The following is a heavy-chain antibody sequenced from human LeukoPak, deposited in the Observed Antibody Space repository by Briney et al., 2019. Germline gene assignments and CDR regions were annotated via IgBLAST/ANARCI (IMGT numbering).Heavy chain of an antibody. V-gene: IGHV5-51*01. CDR3: ARLRWYCSGGSCYSGYNWFDP. Sequence: GESLKISCKGSGYSFTSYWIGWVRQMPGKGLEWMGIIYPGDSDTRYSPSFQGQVTISADKSISTSYLQWSSLQASDTAMYYCARLRWYCSGGSCYSGYNWFDPWGQGTLVTVSS. J-gene: IGHJ5*02. CDR2: IYPGDSDT. CDR1: GYSFTSYW. D-gene: IGHD2-15*01.